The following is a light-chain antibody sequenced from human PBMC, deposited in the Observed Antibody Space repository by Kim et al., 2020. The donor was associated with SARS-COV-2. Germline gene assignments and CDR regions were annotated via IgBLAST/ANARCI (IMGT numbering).Light chain of an antibody. CDR3: QKYNSAPYT. CDR1: QGISNY. V-gene: IGKV1-27*01. Sequence: SAPVRDTVTLTCRASQGISNYLALYQQQPGKVPKLLIYAASALQSGVPSRFSGSGSGTDFTLTISSLQPEDVATYYCQKYNSAPYTFGQGTKLEI. CDR2: AAS. J-gene: IGKJ2*01.